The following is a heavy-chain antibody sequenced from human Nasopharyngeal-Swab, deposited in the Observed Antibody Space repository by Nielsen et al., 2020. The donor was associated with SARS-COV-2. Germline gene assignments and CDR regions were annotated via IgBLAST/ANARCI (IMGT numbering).Heavy chain of an antibody. CDR1: GFTFSNYA. CDR2: INGGGGDR. CDR3: AKDNRGSVATTEFDY. V-gene: IGHV3-23*01. D-gene: IGHD5-12*01. Sequence: GESLKISCAASGFTFSNYAMTWVRQAPGKGLDWVSAINGGGGDRYYADSAKGRFTVSRDNSKNTLYLQMSNLRADDTAVYYCAKDNRGSVATTEFDYWGQGTLVTVSS. J-gene: IGHJ4*02.